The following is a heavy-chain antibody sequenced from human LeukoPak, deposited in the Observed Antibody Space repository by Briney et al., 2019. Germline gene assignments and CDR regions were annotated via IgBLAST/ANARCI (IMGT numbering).Heavy chain of an antibody. J-gene: IGHJ6*03. CDR3: ATNLYGSARGGYYYYYMDV. CDR2: INPNSGGT. D-gene: IGHD3-10*01. Sequence: VASVKVSCKASGYTFTGYYMHWVRQAPGQGLEWMGWINPNSGGTNYAQKFQGRVTMTRDTSISTAYMELSRLRSDDTAVYYCATNLYGSARGGYYYYYMDVWGKGTTVTVSS. CDR1: GYTFTGYY. V-gene: IGHV1-2*02.